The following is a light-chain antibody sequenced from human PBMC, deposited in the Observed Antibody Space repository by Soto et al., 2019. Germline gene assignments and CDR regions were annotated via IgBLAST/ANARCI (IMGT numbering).Light chain of an antibody. Sequence: EIVLTQSPDTLSLSPGERATLSCRASQSVSSTYLAWHQQKPGQAPRLLIYGASSRASGIPDRFTGSGSGTDFTLTISRLEPEDFAVYYCQQYGSSPWTFGQGTNVAIK. J-gene: IGKJ1*01. CDR1: QSVSSTY. CDR3: QQYGSSPWT. V-gene: IGKV3-20*01. CDR2: GAS.